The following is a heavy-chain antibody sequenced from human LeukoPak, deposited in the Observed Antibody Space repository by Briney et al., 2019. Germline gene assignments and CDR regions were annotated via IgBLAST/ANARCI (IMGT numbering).Heavy chain of an antibody. D-gene: IGHD3-3*01. V-gene: IGHV1-46*01. CDR1: GYTFTSYY. J-gene: IGHJ5*02. CDR2: INPSGGST. CDR3: ASTNFWSGYYLDP. Sequence: ASVKVSCKASGYTFTSYYMHWVRQAPGQGLEWMGIINPSGGSTSYAQKFQGRVTMTRDTSTSTVYMELSSLRSVDTAVYYCASTNFWSGYYLDPWGQGTLVTVSS.